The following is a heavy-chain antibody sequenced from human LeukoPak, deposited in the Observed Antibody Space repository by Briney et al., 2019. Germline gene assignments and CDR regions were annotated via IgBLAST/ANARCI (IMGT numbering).Heavy chain of an antibody. J-gene: IGHJ4*02. CDR2: IYNTGRT. V-gene: IGHV4-59*08. CDR3: ARQGELAIDY. CDR1: GGSITNYY. D-gene: IGHD1-26*01. Sequence: SETLSLTCSVSGGSITNYYWSWIRQSPGKGLECIGFIYNTGRTNYNPSLQSRVTMSIDTSKNQFSLKLSSVTAADTAVYYCARQGELAIDYWGQGTLVTVSS.